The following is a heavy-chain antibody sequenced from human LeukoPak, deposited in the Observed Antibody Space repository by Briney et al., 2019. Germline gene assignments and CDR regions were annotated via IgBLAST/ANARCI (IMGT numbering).Heavy chain of an antibody. CDR2: IYYSGST. J-gene: IGHJ3*02. V-gene: IGHV4-31*03. CDR3: VRVGWEPPSNDAFDI. CDR1: GGSISSGGYY. Sequence: PSETLSLTCTVSGGSISSGGYYWSWIRQHPGKGLEWIGYIYYSGSTYYNPSLKSRVTISVDTSKNQFSLKLSSVTAADTAVYYCVRVGWEPPSNDAFDIWGQGTMVTVSS. D-gene: IGHD1-26*01.